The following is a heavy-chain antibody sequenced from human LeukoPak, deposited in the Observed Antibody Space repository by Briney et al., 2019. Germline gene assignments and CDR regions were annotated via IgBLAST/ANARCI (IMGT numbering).Heavy chain of an antibody. CDR3: ARMTIRAYCSGDDCYEHAFDV. Sequence: SETLSLTCTVSGGSISTYYWSWIRQPPGKGLEWIGYIYYSGSHNYNASPISGGTISVDTSENQFSLTLTSVPAADTAIYYCARMTIRAYCSGDDCYEHAFDVWGQGTMVTVSS. V-gene: IGHV4-59*08. J-gene: IGHJ3*01. CDR2: IYYSGSH. D-gene: IGHD2-21*02. CDR1: GGSISTYY.